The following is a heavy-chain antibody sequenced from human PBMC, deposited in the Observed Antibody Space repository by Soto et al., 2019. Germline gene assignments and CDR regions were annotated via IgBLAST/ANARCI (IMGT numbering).Heavy chain of an antibody. CDR3: ARGGGVTALSK. Sequence: QVQLVQSGAEVKKPGASVKVSCQASGYTFATYDMTWVREAPGQGLEWLGWIYTYNGNTNYAQKFQGRVTMTTDTSTSPVYMELRGLTSDDPAIDYCARGGGVTALSKWGQGTLVTVSS. V-gene: IGHV1-18*01. CDR2: IYTYNGNT. D-gene: IGHD2-21*02. J-gene: IGHJ4*02. CDR1: GYTFATYD.